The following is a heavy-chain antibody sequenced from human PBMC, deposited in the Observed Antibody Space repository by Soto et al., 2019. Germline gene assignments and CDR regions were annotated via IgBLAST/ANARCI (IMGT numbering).Heavy chain of an antibody. D-gene: IGHD6-6*01. CDR1: GFSLSTSGVG. J-gene: IGHJ3*02. CDR2: IYWSGDE. Sequence: TLKESGPTLVNPTQPLTLTCSFSGFSLSTSGVGVGWIRQSPGKAPEWLALIYWSGDEHYRPSLKSRLSVLKDTSKNHVVLIMTDMDPVDTATYYCARGIATLPVFAFDIWGQGTMVTVSS. V-gene: IGHV2-5*01. CDR3: ARGIATLPVFAFDI.